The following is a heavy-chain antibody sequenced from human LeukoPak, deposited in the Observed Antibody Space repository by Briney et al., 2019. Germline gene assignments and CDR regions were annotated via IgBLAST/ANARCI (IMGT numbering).Heavy chain of an antibody. Sequence: SETLSLTCTVSGGSVSSGSYYWSWIRQPPGKGLEWIGYIYYSGSTNYNPSLKSRVTISVDTSKNQFSLKLSSVTAADTAVYYCARGGYYYDSSYIDYWGQGTLVTVSS. V-gene: IGHV4-61*01. CDR3: ARGGYYYDSSYIDY. CDR1: GGSVSSGSYY. D-gene: IGHD3-22*01. CDR2: IYYSGST. J-gene: IGHJ4*02.